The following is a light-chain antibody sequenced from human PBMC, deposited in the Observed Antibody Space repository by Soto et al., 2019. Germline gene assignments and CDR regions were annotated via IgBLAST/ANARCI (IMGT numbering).Light chain of an antibody. Sequence: EIVLTQSPATLSLSAMKIDRVCFMASQNISNYLIWYQQKPGQAPTLLIYDVSNRATGIPARFSGSGSGTDFTLTITRLQPEDFAVYYCQQYGASPRTFGQGTKVDIK. V-gene: IGKV3-11*01. CDR3: QQYGASPRT. CDR1: QNISNY. CDR2: DVS. J-gene: IGKJ1*01.